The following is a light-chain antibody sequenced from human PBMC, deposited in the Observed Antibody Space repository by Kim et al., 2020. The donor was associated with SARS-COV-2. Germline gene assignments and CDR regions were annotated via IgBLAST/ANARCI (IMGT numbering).Light chain of an antibody. CDR2: GAS. CDR1: QTVTNSY. Sequence: EIVLTQSPGTLSLSPGERVTLSCRARQTVTNSYLAWYQQKPGQAPRLLIYGASSRATGIPDRFSGSGSGTDFTLTISRLEPEDFAVYYCQQYGSSPYTFGQGTKLEI. V-gene: IGKV3-20*01. J-gene: IGKJ2*01. CDR3: QQYGSSPYT.